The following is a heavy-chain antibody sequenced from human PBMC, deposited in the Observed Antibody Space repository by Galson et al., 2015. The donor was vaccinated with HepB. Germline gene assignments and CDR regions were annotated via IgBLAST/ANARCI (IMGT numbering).Heavy chain of an antibody. Sequence: VKVSCKASGGTFSSYAISWVRQAPGQGLEWMGGIIPIFGTANYAQKFQGRVTITADESTSTAYMELSSLRSEDTAVYYCARDLIVGATGWGAFDIWGQGTMVTVSS. CDR3: ARDLIVGATGWGAFDI. V-gene: IGHV1-69*13. D-gene: IGHD1-26*01. J-gene: IGHJ3*02. CDR1: GGTFSSYA. CDR2: IIPIFGTA.